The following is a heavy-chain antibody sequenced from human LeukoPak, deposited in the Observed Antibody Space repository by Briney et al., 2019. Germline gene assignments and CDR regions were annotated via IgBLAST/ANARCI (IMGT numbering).Heavy chain of an antibody. D-gene: IGHD6-13*01. CDR3: ATQIGAYSSSWYYFDY. CDR2: INPNSGGT. Sequence: ASVKVSCKASGYTFTSYDINWVRQAPGQGLEWMGWINPNSGGTNYAQKFQGWVTMTRDTTISTAYMELSRLRSDDTAVYYCATQIGAYSSSWYYFDYWGQGTLVTVSS. V-gene: IGHV1-2*04. J-gene: IGHJ4*02. CDR1: GYTFTSYD.